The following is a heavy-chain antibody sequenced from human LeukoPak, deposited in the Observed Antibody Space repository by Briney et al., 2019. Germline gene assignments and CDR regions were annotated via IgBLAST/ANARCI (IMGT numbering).Heavy chain of an antibody. J-gene: IGHJ3*02. D-gene: IGHD2-8*01. CDR2: INPSGGST. CDR3: ARDRFPMYDIILHLRDAFDI. V-gene: IGHV1-46*01. Sequence: ASVKVSCKASGYTFTSYYMHWVRQAPGQGPEWMGIINPSGGSTSYAQKFQGRVTMTRDTSTSTVYMELSSLRSEDTAVYYCARDRFPMYDIILHLRDAFDIWGQGTMVTVSS. CDR1: GYTFTSYY.